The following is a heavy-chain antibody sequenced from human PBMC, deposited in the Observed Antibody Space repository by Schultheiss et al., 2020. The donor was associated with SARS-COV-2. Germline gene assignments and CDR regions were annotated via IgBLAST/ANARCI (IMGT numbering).Heavy chain of an antibody. CDR3: AKRGVRFSGMDV. D-gene: IGHD3-16*01. CDR2: ISYDGSNK. V-gene: IGHV3-30-3*02. J-gene: IGHJ6*02. Sequence: GESLKISCAASGFTFSSCAMSWVRQAPGKGLEWVAVISYDGSNKYYADSVKGRFTISRDNAKNSLFLQMDSLTAEDTAVYYCAKRGVRFSGMDVWGQGTTVTVSS. CDR1: GFTFSSCA.